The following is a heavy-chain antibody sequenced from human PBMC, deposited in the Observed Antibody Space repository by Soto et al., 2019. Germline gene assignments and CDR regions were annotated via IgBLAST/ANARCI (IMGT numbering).Heavy chain of an antibody. J-gene: IGHJ4*02. Sequence: QVQLVHSGAEVKKPGSSVKVSCKASGGTFSSYAISWVRQAPGQGLEWMGGTIPIFGTANYAQKFQIRVTITADESTSTAYMELSSLRSEDTAVYYCAREGASGSHIGYWGQGTLVTVSS. CDR1: GGTFSSYA. CDR2: TIPIFGTA. D-gene: IGHD3-22*01. V-gene: IGHV1-69*01. CDR3: AREGASGSHIGY.